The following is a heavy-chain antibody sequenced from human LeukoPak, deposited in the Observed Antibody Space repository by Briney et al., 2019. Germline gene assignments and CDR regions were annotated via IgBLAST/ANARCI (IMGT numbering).Heavy chain of an antibody. Sequence: SVKVSCKASGGTFSSYAISWVRQAPGQGLEWMGGIIPIFGTANYAQKFQGRVTITADKSTSTAYMELSSLRSEDTAVYYCATRVAVSHYYYYYMDVWGKGTTVTVSS. CDR1: GGTFSSYA. V-gene: IGHV1-69*06. CDR2: IIPIFGTA. CDR3: ATRVAVSHYYYYYMDV. D-gene: IGHD2-15*01. J-gene: IGHJ6*03.